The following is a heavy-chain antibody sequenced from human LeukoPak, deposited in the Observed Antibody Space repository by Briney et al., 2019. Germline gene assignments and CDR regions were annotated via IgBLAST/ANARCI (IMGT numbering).Heavy chain of an antibody. Sequence: SETLSLTCTVSGGSITGYHWSWVRQPPGKGLEWIGYIYSNEATEYKPSLKSRVTISADMSKNQFSLKLTSVTAADTAIYYCARRNDFHIWGQGTMVTVSS. CDR2: IYSNEAT. J-gene: IGHJ3*02. CDR1: GGSITGYH. V-gene: IGHV4-4*08. CDR3: ARRNDFHI.